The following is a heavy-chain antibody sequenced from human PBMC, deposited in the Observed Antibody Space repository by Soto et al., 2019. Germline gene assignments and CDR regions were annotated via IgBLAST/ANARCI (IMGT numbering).Heavy chain of an antibody. J-gene: IGHJ5*02. CDR3: ARGPDIVVVPAAIWFDP. CDR2: INHSGST. D-gene: IGHD2-2*01. V-gene: IGHV4-34*01. Sequence: SETLSLTCAVYGGPFSGYYWSWIRQPPGKGLEWIGEINHSGSTNYNPSLKSRVTISVDTSKNQFSLKLSSVTAADTAVYYCARGPDIVVVPAAIWFDPWGQGTLVTVSS. CDR1: GGPFSGYY.